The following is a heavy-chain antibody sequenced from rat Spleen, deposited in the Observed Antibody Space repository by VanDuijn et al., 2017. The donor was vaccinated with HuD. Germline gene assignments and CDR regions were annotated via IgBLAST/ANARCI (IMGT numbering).Heavy chain of an antibody. CDR3: STAGSGLDYYYAGGFDY. D-gene: IGHD1-6*01. CDR2: ISTGGFNT. Sequence: EVQLVESGGGLVQPGRSLKLSCAASGFIFSNYGMAWVRQAPTKGLEWVAAISTGGFNTYYRDSVKGRFTISRDNAKNTLYLQMDSLRSEDTATYYCSTAGSGLDYYYAGGFDYWGQGVMVTVSS. CDR1: GFIFSNYG. J-gene: IGHJ2*01. V-gene: IGHV5S13*01.